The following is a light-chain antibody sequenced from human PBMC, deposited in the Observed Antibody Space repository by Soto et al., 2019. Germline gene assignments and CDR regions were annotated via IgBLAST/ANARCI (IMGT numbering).Light chain of an antibody. V-gene: IGKV1-9*01. CDR1: QGIGTY. Sequence: DIQMAQSPSTLCASVGGRVTIACRSSQGIGTYLVWYQQKSGKAPTVLIYASSTLQTGVPSRFSGSGSGTDFSLTISSLHPEDVATYYCQQVDSYPRPFGQGTKVDI. J-gene: IGKJ1*01. CDR3: QQVDSYPRP. CDR2: ASS.